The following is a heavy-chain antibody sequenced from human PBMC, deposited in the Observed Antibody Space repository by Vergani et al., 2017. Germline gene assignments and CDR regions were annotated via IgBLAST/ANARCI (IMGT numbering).Heavy chain of an antibody. D-gene: IGHD2-21*01. J-gene: IGHJ3*01. V-gene: IGHV4-61*02. CDR2: IYTSGAT. CDR1: GGSFSTGGQS. Sequence: QVQLQESGPGLVKPSQTLSLTCTVSGGSFSTGGQSWTWLRRSAGKGPEWIGRIYTSGATNYNPSLRSRDIMSVDASKKQFSLKLTSVTAADTAVYYCARDGGEYDKDALDVWGQGTKVTVTS. CDR3: ARDGGEYDKDALDV.